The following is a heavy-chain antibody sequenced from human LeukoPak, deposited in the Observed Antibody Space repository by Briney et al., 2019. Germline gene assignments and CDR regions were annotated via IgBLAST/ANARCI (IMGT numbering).Heavy chain of an antibody. CDR2: ISGDGGST. Sequence: GGSLRLSCAASGFTFDDYAMHWVRQAPGKGLEWVSLISGDGGSTYYADSVKGRFTISRDNSKNSLYLQMNSLRTEDTALYYCAKPSRSYYYYYGMDVWGQGTTVTVSS. D-gene: IGHD1-26*01. CDR3: AKPSRSYYYYYGMDV. CDR1: GFTFDDYA. J-gene: IGHJ6*02. V-gene: IGHV3-43*02.